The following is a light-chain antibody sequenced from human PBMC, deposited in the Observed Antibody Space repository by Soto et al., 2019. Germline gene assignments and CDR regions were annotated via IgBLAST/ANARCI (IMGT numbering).Light chain of an antibody. J-gene: IGLJ3*02. CDR2: EDN. CDR3: QYYDATNQV. Sequence: NFMLTQPHSVSESPGKTVTISCTRSSGSIASNYVQWYQQRPGSSPTTVIYEDNQRPSGVPDRFSGSIDSSSNSAALTISGMETEDEADCYCQYYDATNQVFGGGTKLTVL. CDR1: SGSIASNY. V-gene: IGLV6-57*01.